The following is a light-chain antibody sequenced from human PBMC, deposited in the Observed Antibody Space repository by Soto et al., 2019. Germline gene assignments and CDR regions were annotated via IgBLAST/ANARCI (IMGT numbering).Light chain of an antibody. CDR2: AAS. CDR3: QQSYSTPLT. J-gene: IGKJ4*01. V-gene: IGKV1-39*01. CDR1: QSISSY. Sequence: DIQMTQSPSSLSASGGDRVTITCRASQSISSYLNWYQQKPGKAPKLLIYAASSLQSGVPSRFSGSGSGTDFTLTINSLQPEDFATYYCQQSYSTPLTFGGGTKVEIK.